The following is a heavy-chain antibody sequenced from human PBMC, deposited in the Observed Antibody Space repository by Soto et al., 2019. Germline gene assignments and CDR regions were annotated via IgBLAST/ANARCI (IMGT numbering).Heavy chain of an antibody. CDR2: IYYSGST. Sequence: SETLSLTCTVSGGSISSSSYYWGWIRQPPGKGLEWIGSIYYSGSTYYNPSLKSRVTISVDTSKNQFSLKLSSVTAADTAVYYCARQLWFGEGTMDVWGQGTTVTVSS. V-gene: IGHV4-39*01. J-gene: IGHJ6*02. D-gene: IGHD3-10*01. CDR3: ARQLWFGEGTMDV. CDR1: GGSISSSSYY.